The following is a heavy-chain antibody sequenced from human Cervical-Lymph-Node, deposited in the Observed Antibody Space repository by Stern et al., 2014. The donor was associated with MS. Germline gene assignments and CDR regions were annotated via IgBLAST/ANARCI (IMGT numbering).Heavy chain of an antibody. V-gene: IGHV1-2*06. D-gene: IGHD4-17*01. J-gene: IGHJ4*02. CDR1: GDTFTGYY. Sequence: QVQLGQSGAEVKKPGASVKVSCKASGDTFTGYYVHWVRQAPGQGLEWMGRINVNSGGTNYAQKFQGRVTMTRDTSISTAYMELSRLRSDDTAVYYCARVFTTSGDYWGQGTLVTVSS. CDR2: INVNSGGT. CDR3: ARVFTTSGDY.